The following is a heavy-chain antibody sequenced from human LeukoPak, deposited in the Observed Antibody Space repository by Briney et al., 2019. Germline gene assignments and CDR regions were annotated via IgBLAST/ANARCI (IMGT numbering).Heavy chain of an antibody. D-gene: IGHD2-2*01. Sequence: GGSLRLSCAGSGFTVSSNYMSWVRQAPGKGLEWVSVIYSGGSTYYADSVKGRFTISRDNSKNTLYLQMNSLRAEDTAVYYCAGHCSSTSCPRGDDAFDIWGQGTMVTVSS. CDR1: GFTVSSNY. CDR2: IYSGGST. CDR3: AGHCSSTSCPRGDDAFDI. J-gene: IGHJ3*02. V-gene: IGHV3-53*01.